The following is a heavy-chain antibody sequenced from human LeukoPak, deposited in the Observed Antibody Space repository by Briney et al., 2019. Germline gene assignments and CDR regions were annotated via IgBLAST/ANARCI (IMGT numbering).Heavy chain of an antibody. Sequence: SVKVSCKASGGTFSSYAISWVRQAPGQGLEWMGRIIPIYGIANSAQKFQVRVTITADKSTGTAYMELSSLRSEDTAVYYCATGLTIRYFDWSHLFWGQGTLVTVSS. D-gene: IGHD3-9*01. CDR1: GGTFSSYA. J-gene: IGHJ4*02. CDR2: IIPIYGIA. CDR3: ATGLTIRYFDWSHLF. V-gene: IGHV1-69*04.